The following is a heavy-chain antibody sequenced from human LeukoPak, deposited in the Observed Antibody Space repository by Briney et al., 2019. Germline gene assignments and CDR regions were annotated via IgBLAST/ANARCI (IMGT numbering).Heavy chain of an antibody. D-gene: IGHD4-17*01. J-gene: IGHJ4*02. CDR2: ISSSSSYI. Sequence: PGGSLRLSCAASGFTFSSYSMNWVRQAPGKGLEWVSSISSSSSYIYYADSVKGRFTISRDNAKNSLYLQMYSLRAEDTAVYYCARVRRAYGDYGCFDCWGQGTLVTVSS. V-gene: IGHV3-21*01. CDR3: ARVRRAYGDYGCFDC. CDR1: GFTFSSYS.